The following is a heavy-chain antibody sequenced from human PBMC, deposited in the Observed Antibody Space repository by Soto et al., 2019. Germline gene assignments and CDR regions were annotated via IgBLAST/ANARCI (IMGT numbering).Heavy chain of an antibody. D-gene: IGHD3-10*01. J-gene: IGHJ3*02. V-gene: IGHV1-46*03. CDR3: ARVGYYGSGTSDAFDI. CDR1: GYTFTSYY. Sequence: QVQLVQSGAEVKKPGASVKVSCKASGYTFTSYYMHWVRQAPGQGLEWMGIINPSGGSTSYAQKFQGRVTMTRDPSTSTVYMELSSLRSEDTAVYYCARVGYYGSGTSDAFDIWGQGTMVTVSS. CDR2: INPSGGST.